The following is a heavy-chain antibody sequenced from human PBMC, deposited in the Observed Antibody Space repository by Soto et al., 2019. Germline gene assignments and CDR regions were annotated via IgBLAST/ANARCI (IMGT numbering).Heavy chain of an antibody. J-gene: IGHJ5*02. CDR2: IYYSGST. V-gene: IGHV4-59*01. CDR1: GGSISSYY. Sequence: SETLSLTCTVSGGSISSYYWSWIRQPPGKGLEWIGYIYYSGSTNYNPSLKSRVTISVDTSKNQFSLKLSSVTAADTAVYYCARYRIAAAGTRWFDPWGQGTLVTVSS. D-gene: IGHD6-13*01. CDR3: ARYRIAAAGTRWFDP.